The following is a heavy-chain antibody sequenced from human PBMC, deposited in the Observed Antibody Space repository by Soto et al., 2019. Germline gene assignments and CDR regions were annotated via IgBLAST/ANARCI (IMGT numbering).Heavy chain of an antibody. CDR3: ASVAI. CDR1: GFTFRNYW. V-gene: IGHV3-7*01. Sequence: EVQLVESGGGLVQPGGSLRLSCAASGFTFRNYWMSWVRQAPGKGLEGVANIKQDGTEKNYVDSVRGRFTISRDNAKNSLDLQMNSLTAEDTAVYYCASVAIRGQGTLVTVSS. CDR2: IKQDGTEK. J-gene: IGHJ4*02. D-gene: IGHD5-12*01.